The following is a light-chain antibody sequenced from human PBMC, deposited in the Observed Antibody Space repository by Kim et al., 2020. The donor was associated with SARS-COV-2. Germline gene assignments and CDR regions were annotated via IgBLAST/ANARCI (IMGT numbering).Light chain of an antibody. Sequence: PGERATLYCRASQSFANAYLAWYQLKPGQAPRLIIYGTSNRATGIPDRFTGSASGSGFILTINRLEPEDFAVYYCQQYSTSVTFGGGTKVDIK. CDR1: QSFANAY. CDR2: GTS. V-gene: IGKV3-20*01. CDR3: QQYSTSVT. J-gene: IGKJ4*01.